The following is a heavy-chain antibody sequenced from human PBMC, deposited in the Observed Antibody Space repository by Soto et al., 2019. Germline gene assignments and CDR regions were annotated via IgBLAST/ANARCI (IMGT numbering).Heavy chain of an antibody. CDR3: ARSFSLRGRLRSSYVSSGDLAY. CDR2: INPRGGGT. J-gene: IGHJ4*02. D-gene: IGHD2-15*01. CDR1: GYTFTTYY. V-gene: IGHV1-46*03. Sequence: QVQLVQSGAEVKKPGASVKVSCKASGYTFTTYYMHWVRQAPGQGLEWMGIINPRGGGTGYAQKFQGRVTMARDTSTPTVYMELRSLRSEDTAVYYCARSFSLRGRLRSSYVSSGDLAYWGQGTLVTASS.